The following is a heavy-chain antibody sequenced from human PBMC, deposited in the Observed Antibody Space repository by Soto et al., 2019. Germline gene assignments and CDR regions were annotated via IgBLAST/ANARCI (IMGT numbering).Heavy chain of an antibody. CDR3: AMAGELYYFDY. V-gene: IGHV3-23*01. D-gene: IGHD1-26*01. Sequence: EVQLLESGGGLVQPGGSLRLSCAASGFTFSHYAMSWVRQAPGKGLERVSSISSSGSSTYYADSVKGRVTISTDHSKNILYRQMDNLRVEDTAIYYCAMAGELYYFDYRGQGTLVSVSS. CDR1: GFTFSHYA. CDR2: ISSSGSST. J-gene: IGHJ4*02.